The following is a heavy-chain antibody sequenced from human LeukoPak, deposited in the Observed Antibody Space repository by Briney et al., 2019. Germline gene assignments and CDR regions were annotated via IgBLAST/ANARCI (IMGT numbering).Heavy chain of an antibody. Sequence: GGSLRLSCAASGFTFSRFGMNWVRQSPGKGLEWVAVISYDGNDKQYAESVKGRVTISRDNSKNTVSLQMDTLGPEDTAVYYCARDRETAADYYFDYWGQGTLVTVSS. D-gene: IGHD6-13*01. V-gene: IGHV3-30*03. CDR2: ISYDGNDK. CDR1: GFTFSRFG. J-gene: IGHJ4*02. CDR3: ARDRETAADYYFDY.